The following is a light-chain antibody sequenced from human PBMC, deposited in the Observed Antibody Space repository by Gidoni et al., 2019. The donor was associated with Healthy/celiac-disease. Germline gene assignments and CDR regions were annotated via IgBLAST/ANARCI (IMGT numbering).Light chain of an antibody. CDR3: QQYDNLLSIT. V-gene: IGKV1-33*01. Sequence: DIQMSQSPPSLSASVGDRVTSTCQASQDISNYLNWYQQKPGKAPKLLIYDASNLETGVPSRFSGSGSGTDFTFTISSLQPEDIATYYCQQYDNLLSITFXQXTRLEIK. CDR1: QDISNY. CDR2: DAS. J-gene: IGKJ5*01.